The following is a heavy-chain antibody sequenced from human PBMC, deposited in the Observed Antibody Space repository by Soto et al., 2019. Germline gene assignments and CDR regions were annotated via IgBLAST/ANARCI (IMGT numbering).Heavy chain of an antibody. CDR3: ARKYCSGGSCTRRGAFDI. D-gene: IGHD2-15*01. CDR2: ISGSGGST. Sequence: PGGSLRLSCAASGCPFSSYAMSWVRQAPGKGLEWVSAISGSGGSTYYADSVKGRFTISRDNSKNTLYLQMNSLRAEDTTVYYCARKYCSGGSCTRRGAFDIWGQGTMVTVSS. V-gene: IGHV3-23*01. CDR1: GCPFSSYA. J-gene: IGHJ3*02.